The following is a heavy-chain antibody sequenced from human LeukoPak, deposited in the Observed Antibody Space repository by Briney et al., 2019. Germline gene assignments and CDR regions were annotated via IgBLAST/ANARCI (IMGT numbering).Heavy chain of an antibody. CDR3: ARDTFADYYDSSGYDYFDY. D-gene: IGHD3-22*01. CDR1: GYTFTSYG. V-gene: IGHV1-18*01. J-gene: IGHJ4*02. CDR2: ISAYNGNT. Sequence: GASVKVSCKASGYTFTSYGISWVRQAPGRGLEWMGWISAYNGNTNYAQKLQGRVTMTTDTSTSTAYMELRSLRSDDTAVYYCARDTFADYYDSSGYDYFDYWGQGTLVTVSS.